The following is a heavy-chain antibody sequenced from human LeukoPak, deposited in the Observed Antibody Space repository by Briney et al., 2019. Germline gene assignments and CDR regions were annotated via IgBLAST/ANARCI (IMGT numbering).Heavy chain of an antibody. CDR3: ARGGGLDV. J-gene: IGHJ6*02. V-gene: IGHV3-7*03. D-gene: IGHD3-16*01. Sequence: GGSLRLSCAASGFTFSSHWMNWARQAPGKGLEWVASVNHNGNVNYYVDSVKGRFTISRDNAKNSLYLQMSNLRAEDTAVYFCARGGGLDVWGQGATVTVSS. CDR2: VNHNGNVN. CDR1: GFTFSSHW.